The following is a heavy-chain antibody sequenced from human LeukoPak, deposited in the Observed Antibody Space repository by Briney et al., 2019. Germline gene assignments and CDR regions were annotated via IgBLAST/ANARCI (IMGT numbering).Heavy chain of an antibody. D-gene: IGHD3-22*01. J-gene: IGHJ4*02. V-gene: IGHV7-4-1*02. CDR2: IDTNTGSP. CDR1: GYTFISCA. Sequence: ASVKVSCKASGYTFISCAINWVRQAPGQGLEYMGWIDTNTGSPTFAQGFTGRYVFSLDTSVSTAYLQISSLKAEDTAVYYCAIHLSGSSGYFSYWGQGALVTVSS. CDR3: AIHLSGSSGYFSY.